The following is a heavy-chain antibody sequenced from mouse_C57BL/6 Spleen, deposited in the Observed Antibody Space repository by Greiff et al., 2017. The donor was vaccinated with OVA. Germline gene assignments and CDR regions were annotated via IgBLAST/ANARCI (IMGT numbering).Heavy chain of an antibody. Sequence: EVKLMESEGGLVQPGSSMKLSCTASGFTFSDYYMAWVRQVPEKGLEWVANINYDGSSTYYLDSLKSRFIISRDNAKNILYLQMSSLKSEDTATYYCARYYYGSSSLDYWGQGTTLTVSS. D-gene: IGHD1-1*01. V-gene: IGHV5-16*01. CDR1: GFTFSDYY. CDR2: INYDGSST. J-gene: IGHJ2*01. CDR3: ARYYYGSSSLDY.